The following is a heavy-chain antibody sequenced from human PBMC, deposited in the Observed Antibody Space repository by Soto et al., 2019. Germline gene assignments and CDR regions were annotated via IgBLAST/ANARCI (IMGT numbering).Heavy chain of an antibody. D-gene: IGHD2-15*01. V-gene: IGHV1-69*01. J-gene: IGHJ6*02. CDR3: ARDGSGNRSRASPIDV. CDR1: GDTFSSYA. CDR2: IIPIFGTA. Sequence: QVQLVQSGAELKKPGSSVKVSCKASGDTFSSYAISWVRQAPGQGLEWMGGIIPIFGTANYAQKFQGRVTITVDESTSTAYMELCSLRSEDTAVYYCARDGSGNRSRASPIDVWGQGTTVTVSS.